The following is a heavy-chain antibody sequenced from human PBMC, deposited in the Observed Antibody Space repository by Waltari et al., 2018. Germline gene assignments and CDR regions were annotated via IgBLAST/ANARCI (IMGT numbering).Heavy chain of an antibody. J-gene: IGHJ4*02. CDR1: GFTFSSYA. Sequence: EVQLVESGGDLVQPGGSLRLSCAASGFTFSSYAMSWVRPAPGMGLEWVSVISGSGSSTYYGDSVKGRFTISRDNSKNTLYLQMNSLRAEDTAVYYCAKTPYSSWYRGFDYWGQGTLVTVSS. CDR3: AKTPYSSWYRGFDY. CDR2: ISGSGSST. D-gene: IGHD6-19*01. V-gene: IGHV3-23*04.